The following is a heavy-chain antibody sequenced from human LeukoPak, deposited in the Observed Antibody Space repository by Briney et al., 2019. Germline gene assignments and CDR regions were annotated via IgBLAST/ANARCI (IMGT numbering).Heavy chain of an antibody. Sequence: ASVKVSCKTSGYIFNNFGITWVRQAPGQGLEWMGWISAFNGNTVYTQKVQGRLTRTTDTSTSTAFMELRNLKSDDTGIYYCTRDRVGGDLTGESLYWGQGTLVTVS. J-gene: IGHJ4*02. CDR1: GYIFNNFG. CDR2: ISAFNGNT. V-gene: IGHV1-18*01. CDR3: TRDRVGGDLTGESLY. D-gene: IGHD1-14*01.